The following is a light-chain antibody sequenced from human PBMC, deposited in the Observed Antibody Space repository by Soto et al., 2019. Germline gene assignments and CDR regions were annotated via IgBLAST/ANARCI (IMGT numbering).Light chain of an antibody. J-gene: IGKJ1*01. Sequence: DIQMTQSPSSLSASVGDRVTIPCRASQDISISLNWYQQKPGKAPRLLISASSLQSGVPSRFSGSGSGTDFTLTISSLQPEDFATYYCQQSYSAPRTFGQGTKVEIK. CDR1: QDISIS. V-gene: IGKV1-39*01. CDR2: AS. CDR3: QQSYSAPRT.